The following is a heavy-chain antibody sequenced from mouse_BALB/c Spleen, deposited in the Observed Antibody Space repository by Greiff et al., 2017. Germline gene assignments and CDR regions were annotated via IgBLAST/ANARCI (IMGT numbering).Heavy chain of an antibody. J-gene: IGHJ4*01. CDR3: TRDSLMITGAIDY. CDR1: GFTFSSYT. Sequence: EVHLVESGGGLVKPGGSLKLSCAASGFTFSSYTMSWVRQTPEKRLEWVATISSGGSYTYYPDSVKGRFTISRDNAKNTLYLQMSSLKSEDTAVYYCTRDSLMITGAIDYWGQGTSVTVSS. V-gene: IGHV5-6-4*01. CDR2: ISSGGSYT. D-gene: IGHD2-4*01.